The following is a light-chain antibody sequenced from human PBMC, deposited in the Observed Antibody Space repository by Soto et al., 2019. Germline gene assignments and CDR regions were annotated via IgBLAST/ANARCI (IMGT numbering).Light chain of an antibody. J-gene: IGLJ2*01. Sequence: QAVVTQPPSASGTPGQRVTISCSGSSSNIGRNIVNWYQQLPGTAPKLLIYSNDQRPSGVPDRFSGSKSGTSASLAIGGLQSEDEADYYCAAWDDSLNGLLFGGGTKLTVL. V-gene: IGLV1-44*01. CDR2: SND. CDR1: SSNIGRNI. CDR3: AAWDDSLNGLL.